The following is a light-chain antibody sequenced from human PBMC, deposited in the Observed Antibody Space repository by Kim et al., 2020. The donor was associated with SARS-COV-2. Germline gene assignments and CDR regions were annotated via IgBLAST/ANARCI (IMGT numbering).Light chain of an antibody. Sequence: EIVLTQSPGTLSLSPGERATLSCRASQSDSSSYLAWYQQKPGQAPRLLIYDASSRATGVPDRFSGSGSGTDFTLTITRLEPEDFAVYYCQQYGSSPLTFGGGTKVDIK. V-gene: IGKV3-20*01. CDR3: QQYGSSPLT. CDR2: DAS. J-gene: IGKJ4*01. CDR1: QSDSSSY.